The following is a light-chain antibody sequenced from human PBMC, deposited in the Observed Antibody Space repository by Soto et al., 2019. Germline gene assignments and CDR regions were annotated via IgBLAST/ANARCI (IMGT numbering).Light chain of an antibody. CDR1: SSNIGSNT. V-gene: IGLV1-44*01. CDR2: SNN. CDR3: AAWDDSLNGYG. J-gene: IGLJ1*01. Sequence: QSVLTQPPSASGTAGQRVTISCSGSSSNIGSNTVNWYQQLPGTAPKLLIYSNNQRPSGVPDRFSGSKSGTSASLAISGLQSEDEADYYCAAWDDSLNGYGFGTGTKLTVL.